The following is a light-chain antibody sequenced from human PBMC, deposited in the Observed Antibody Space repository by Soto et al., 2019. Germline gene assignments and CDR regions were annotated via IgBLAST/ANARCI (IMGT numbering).Light chain of an antibody. J-gene: IGLJ2*01. Sequence: QSALTQPPSASGSPGQSVAISCTRTSSDVGAYIYVSWYQQHPGKAPKLVIYEINKRPSGVPDRFSGSKSGNTASLTVSGLQVEDEADYYCSIYAGGNSVIFGGGTKVTVL. CDR1: SSDVGAYIY. V-gene: IGLV2-8*01. CDR3: SIYAGGNSVI. CDR2: EIN.